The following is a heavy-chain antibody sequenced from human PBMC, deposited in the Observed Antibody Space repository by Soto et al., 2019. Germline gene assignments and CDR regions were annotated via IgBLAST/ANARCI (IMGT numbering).Heavy chain of an antibody. V-gene: IGHV3-30-3*01. CDR3: ASQGGYRSSIGVFDN. CDR1: GFTFSSYA. D-gene: IGHD6-6*01. Sequence: GGSLRLSCAASGFTFSSYAMHWVRQAPGKGLEWVAVISYDGDNKYYADSVKGRFTISRDNSKSTLYLQMNSLRAEDTAVYYCASQGGYRSSIGVFDNWGQGTLVTVSS. CDR2: ISYDGDNK. J-gene: IGHJ4*02.